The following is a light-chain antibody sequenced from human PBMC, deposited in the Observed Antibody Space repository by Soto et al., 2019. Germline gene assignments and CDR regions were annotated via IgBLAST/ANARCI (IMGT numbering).Light chain of an antibody. CDR1: LGIRDD. CDR3: LQNYDYPWT. J-gene: IGKJ1*01. Sequence: AIQMTQSPSSLSASVGDRVTITCRASLGIRDDLHWYQQKPGKAPKLLIYAASSLQSGVPSRFSGSGSGAEFTLTISSLQPEDFATYYCLQNYDYPWTFGQGTKVEFK. V-gene: IGKV1-6*01. CDR2: AAS.